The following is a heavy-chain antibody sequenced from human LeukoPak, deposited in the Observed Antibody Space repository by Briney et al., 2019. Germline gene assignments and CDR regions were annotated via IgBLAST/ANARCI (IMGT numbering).Heavy chain of an antibody. Sequence: SETPSLTCTVSGGSISSGPYYWSWVRQPAGKGLEWIGRIYTSGSTNYNPSLESRPTISLDTSKNQFSLKLSSVTAADTAVYYCARDTTTVVNDYWGQGTLVTVSS. J-gene: IGHJ4*01. D-gene: IGHD4-23*01. V-gene: IGHV4-61*02. CDR2: IYTSGST. CDR3: ARDTTTVVNDY. CDR1: GGSISSGPYY.